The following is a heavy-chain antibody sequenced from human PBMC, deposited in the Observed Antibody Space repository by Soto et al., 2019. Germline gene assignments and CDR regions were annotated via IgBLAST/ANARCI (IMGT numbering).Heavy chain of an antibody. CDR1: GYTLTELS. CDR2: FDPEDGET. V-gene: IGHV1-24*01. J-gene: IGHJ6*02. Sequence: GASVKVSFKVSGYTLTELSMHWVRQAPGKGLEWMGGFDPEDGETIYAQKFQGRVTMTEDTSTDTAYMELSSLRSEDTAVYYCATAITIFGVAPRYGVDVWGQATTVTVSS. CDR3: ATAITIFGVAPRYGVDV. D-gene: IGHD3-3*01.